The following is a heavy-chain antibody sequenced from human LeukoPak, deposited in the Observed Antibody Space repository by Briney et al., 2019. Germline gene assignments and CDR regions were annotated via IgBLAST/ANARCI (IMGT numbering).Heavy chain of an antibody. CDR3: ARHPTVYYYGSGSYRYLDY. J-gene: IGHJ4*02. D-gene: IGHD3-10*01. V-gene: IGHV4-34*01. CDR1: GGSFSGYY. Sequence: PSETLSLTCAVYGGSFSGYYWSWIRQPPGKGLEWIGEINHSGSTNYNPSLKSRVTISVDTSKNQFSLKLSSVTAADTAVYYCARHPTVYYYGSGSYRYLDYWGQGTLVTVSS. CDR2: INHSGST.